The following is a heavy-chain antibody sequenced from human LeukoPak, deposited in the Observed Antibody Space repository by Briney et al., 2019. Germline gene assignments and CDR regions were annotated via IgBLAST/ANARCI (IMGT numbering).Heavy chain of an antibody. J-gene: IGHJ4*02. CDR2: IYYSGST. CDR3: ARVLSGSNFDY. D-gene: IGHD3-22*01. V-gene: IGHV4-59*12. Sequence: SETPSLTCTVSGGSISSYYWSWIRQPPGKGLEWIGYIYYSGSTNYNPSLKSRVTISVDTSKNQFSLRLSSVTAADTAVYYCARVLSGSNFDYWGQGTLDTVSS. CDR1: GGSISSYY.